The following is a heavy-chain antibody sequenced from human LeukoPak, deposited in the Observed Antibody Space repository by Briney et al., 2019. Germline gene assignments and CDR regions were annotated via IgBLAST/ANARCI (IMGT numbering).Heavy chain of an antibody. D-gene: IGHD2-15*01. V-gene: IGHV1-8*01. CDR1: GYAFTSYD. CDR3: ARGPQYCSGGSCYPHGWFDP. Sequence: ASVKVSCKASGYAFTSYDINWVRQATGQGLEWMGWMNPNSGDTGYAQKFQGWVTMTRDTSISTAYMELSRLRSDDTAVYYCARGPQYCSGGSCYPHGWFDPWGQGTLVTVSS. J-gene: IGHJ5*02. CDR2: MNPNSGDT.